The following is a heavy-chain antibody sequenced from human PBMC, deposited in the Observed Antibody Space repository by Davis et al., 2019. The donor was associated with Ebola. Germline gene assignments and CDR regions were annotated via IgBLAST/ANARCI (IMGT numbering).Heavy chain of an antibody. J-gene: IGHJ6*02. D-gene: IGHD3-22*01. Sequence: PGGSLRLSCAASGFTVSSNYMSWVRQAPGKGLEWVSVIYSGGSTYYADSVKGRFTISRDNSKNTLYLQMNSLRAEDTAVYYCARDSDSSGKYYYYYYGMDVWGQGTTVTVSS. CDR3: ARDSDSSGKYYYYYYGMDV. V-gene: IGHV3-66*01. CDR1: GFTVSSNY. CDR2: IYSGGST.